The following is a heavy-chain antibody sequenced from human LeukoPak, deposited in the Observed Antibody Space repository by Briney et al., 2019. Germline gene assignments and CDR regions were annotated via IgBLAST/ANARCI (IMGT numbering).Heavy chain of an antibody. V-gene: IGHV4-39*01. D-gene: IGHD3-10*01. CDR2: LSNTGTP. J-gene: IGHJ4*02. CDR3: ARRRVGSGSYYVFFDY. Sequence: SETLSLNCTVSGDSISRSVYYWVWIRQSPGKGLEWIGTLSNTGTPYYNPSLKSRVSMPMNPPKNQFSLSLTSVTAADTAVYYCARRRVGSGSYYVFFDYWGQGTLVTVAS. CDR1: GDSISRSVYY.